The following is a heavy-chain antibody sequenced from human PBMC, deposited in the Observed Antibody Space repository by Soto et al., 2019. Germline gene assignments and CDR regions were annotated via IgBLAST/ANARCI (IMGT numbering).Heavy chain of an antibody. Sequence: EVQPLESGGGLVQPGGSLRLSCAASGFTFSSYAMSWVRQAPGKGLEWVSAISGSGGSTYYADSVKGRFTISRDNSKNTLYLQMNSLRAEDTAVYYCAKDHHGLYGDYVSWYFDLWGRGTLVTVSS. CDR1: GFTFSSYA. CDR2: ISGSGGST. J-gene: IGHJ2*01. CDR3: AKDHHGLYGDYVSWYFDL. V-gene: IGHV3-23*01. D-gene: IGHD4-17*01.